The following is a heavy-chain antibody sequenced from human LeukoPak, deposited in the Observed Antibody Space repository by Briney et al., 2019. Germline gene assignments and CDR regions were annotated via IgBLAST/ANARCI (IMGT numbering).Heavy chain of an antibody. V-gene: IGHV6-1*01. Sequence: SQTHSLTCAISGDSVSSNTAAWNWIRQSPSRGLEWLGRTNYRSKWFSDYAESVKSRITISPDTSKNQFSLQLNSVTPEDTAMYYCATEEGGAFPILGQGTMVTVSS. CDR1: GDSVSSNTAA. CDR2: TNYRSKWFS. J-gene: IGHJ3*02. CDR3: ATEEGGAFPI.